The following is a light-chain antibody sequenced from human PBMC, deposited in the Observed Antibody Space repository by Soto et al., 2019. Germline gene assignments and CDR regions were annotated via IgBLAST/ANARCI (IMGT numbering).Light chain of an antibody. CDR2: DAS. V-gene: IGKV3-11*01. CDR3: QSRSSWPPVLT. J-gene: IGKJ4*01. Sequence: ETVLTQSPATLSLSPGERATLSCRASQSVKTYLAWYQQKPGQVPRLLIYDASNRATGIPARLSGSGSGTDFTLTISSLAPEDFAVYYCQSRSSWPPVLTFGGGTKVEIK. CDR1: QSVKTY.